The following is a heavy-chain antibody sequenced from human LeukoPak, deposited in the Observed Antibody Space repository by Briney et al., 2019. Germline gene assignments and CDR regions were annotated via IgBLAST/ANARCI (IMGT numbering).Heavy chain of an antibody. CDR1: GGTFSSYA. D-gene: IGHD5-24*01. Sequence: SVKVSCKASGGTFSSYAISWVRQAPGQGLEWMGGIIPIFGTANYAQKFQGRVTITAGKSTSTAYMELSSLRSEDTAVYYCARPSRDGYNFFFDYWGQGTLVTVSS. CDR3: ARPSRDGYNFFFDY. CDR2: IIPIFGTA. V-gene: IGHV1-69*06. J-gene: IGHJ4*02.